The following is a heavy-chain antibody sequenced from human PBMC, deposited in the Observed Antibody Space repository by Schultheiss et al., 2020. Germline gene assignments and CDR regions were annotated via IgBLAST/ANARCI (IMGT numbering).Heavy chain of an antibody. CDR3: ASSSSQDY. CDR1: GASVTSYF. D-gene: IGHD6-13*01. J-gene: IGHJ4*02. CDR2: IYTTAST. Sequence: SQTLSLTCTISGASVTSYFWSWIRQPAGKGLEWIGHIYTTASTNYNPSLKSRVTISVDTSKNQFSLKLSSVTAADTAVYYCASSSSQDYWGQGTLVTVSS. V-gene: IGHV4-4*07.